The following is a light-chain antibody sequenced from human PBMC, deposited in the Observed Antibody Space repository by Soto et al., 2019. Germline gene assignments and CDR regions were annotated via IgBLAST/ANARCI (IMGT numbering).Light chain of an antibody. CDR1: SSDVGGYNY. CDR2: EVN. V-gene: IGLV2-14*01. J-gene: IGLJ1*01. CDR3: SSYTSRTTLV. Sequence: QSVLTQPASVSGSPGQSITISCTGTSSDVGGYNYVSWYQQHPGKAPKLMIYEVNNRPSGVSDRFSGSKSGNTASLTISGLXAEDEADYYCSSYTSRTTLVFGTGTKV.